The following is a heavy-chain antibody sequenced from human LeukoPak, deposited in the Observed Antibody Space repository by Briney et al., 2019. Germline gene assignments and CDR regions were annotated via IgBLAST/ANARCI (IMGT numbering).Heavy chain of an antibody. CDR2: ISSSSSYI. Sequence: GSLRLSCAASGFTFSSYAMNWVRQAPGKGLEWVSSISSSSSYIYYADSVKGRFTISRDNAKNSLYLQMNSLRAEDTAVYYCAANYGSGSYYKAPVDYYYYYGMDVWGQGTTVTVSS. J-gene: IGHJ6*02. CDR3: AANYGSGSYYKAPVDYYYYYGMDV. D-gene: IGHD3-10*01. CDR1: GFTFSSYA. V-gene: IGHV3-21*01.